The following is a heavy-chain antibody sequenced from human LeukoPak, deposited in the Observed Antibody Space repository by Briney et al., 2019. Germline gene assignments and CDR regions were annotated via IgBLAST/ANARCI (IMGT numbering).Heavy chain of an antibody. Sequence: GGSLRLSCAASGFTVSNNYMSWVRQAPGKGLEWVSVIYSGGSTYYADSVMGRFTISRDNSKNTLYLQMNNLRAEDTAVYYCVRGQITMTVWGQGTLATVSS. J-gene: IGHJ4*02. D-gene: IGHD3-22*01. CDR1: GFTVSNNY. V-gene: IGHV3-53*01. CDR2: IYSGGST. CDR3: VRGQITMTV.